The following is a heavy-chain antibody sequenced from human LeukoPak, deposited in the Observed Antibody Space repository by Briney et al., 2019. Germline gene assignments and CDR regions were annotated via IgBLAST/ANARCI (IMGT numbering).Heavy chain of an antibody. CDR3: ARDYGFYSGLYFFDY. V-gene: IGHV1-2*02. Sequence: GASVKVSCKASGYTFTDHYIHWVRQAPGQGLAWMGWINPNSGGTKYAQKFQGRVTMTRDTSISTAYMELSKLRSDDTAVYSCARDYGFYSGLYFFDYWGQGTLVTVSS. CDR1: GYTFTDHY. J-gene: IGHJ4*02. D-gene: IGHD1-26*01. CDR2: INPNSGGT.